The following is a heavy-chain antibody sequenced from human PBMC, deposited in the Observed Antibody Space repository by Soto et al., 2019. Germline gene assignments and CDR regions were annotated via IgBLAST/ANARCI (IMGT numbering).Heavy chain of an antibody. CDR3: AGPSSGSYTYYFDY. V-gene: IGHV4-39*01. CDR2: IYYSGST. D-gene: IGHD1-26*01. Sequence: QLQLQESGPGLVKPSETLSLTCTVSGGSISSSSYYWGWIRQPPGKGLEWIGSIYYSGSTYYNPSLKSRVTISVDTSKNQFSLKLSSVTAADTAVYYCAGPSSGSYTYYFDYWGQGTLVTVSS. J-gene: IGHJ4*02. CDR1: GGSISSSSYY.